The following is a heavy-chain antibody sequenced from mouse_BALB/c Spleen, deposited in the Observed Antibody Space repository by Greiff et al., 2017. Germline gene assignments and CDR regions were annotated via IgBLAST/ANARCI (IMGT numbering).Heavy chain of an antibody. D-gene: IGHD2-2*01. CDR2: IDPANGNT. V-gene: IGHV14-3*02. CDR3: ARDGGYDGGYAMDY. CDR1: GFNIKDTY. Sequence: VQLKQSGAELVKPGASVKLSCTASGFNIKDTYMHWVKQRPEQGLEWIGRIDPANGNTKYDPKFQGKATITADTSSNTAYLQLSSLTSEDTAVYYCARDGGYDGGYAMDYWGQGTSVTVSS. J-gene: IGHJ4*01.